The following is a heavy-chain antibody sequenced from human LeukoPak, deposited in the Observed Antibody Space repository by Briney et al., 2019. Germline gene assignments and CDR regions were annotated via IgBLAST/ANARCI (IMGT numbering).Heavy chain of an antibody. J-gene: IGHJ4*02. CDR3: ARKVWENDY. D-gene: IGHD3-16*01. Sequence: GGSLRLSCAASGFTFSSYAMSWVRQAPGKGLQWVASIKPDGSERKYVDSVKGRFTISRDNADNSLYLQMTSLRAEDTALYYCARKVWENDYWGQGTLVTVSS. V-gene: IGHV3-7*01. CDR2: IKPDGSER. CDR1: GFTFSSYA.